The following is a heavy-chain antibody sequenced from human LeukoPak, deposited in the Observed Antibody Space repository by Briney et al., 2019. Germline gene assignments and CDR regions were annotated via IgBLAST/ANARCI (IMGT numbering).Heavy chain of an antibody. D-gene: IGHD6-19*01. J-gene: IGHJ4*02. V-gene: IGHV3-7*01. CDR2: IKEDGSEK. Sequence: GGSLRLSCAASGFTFSSYWMTRVRQAPGKGLEWVANIKEDGSEKYYVDSVKGRFTISRDNAKNSLYVQMNSPRADDTAVYYCARDLVAGSFDYWGQGTLVTVSS. CDR3: ARDLVAGSFDY. CDR1: GFTFSSYW.